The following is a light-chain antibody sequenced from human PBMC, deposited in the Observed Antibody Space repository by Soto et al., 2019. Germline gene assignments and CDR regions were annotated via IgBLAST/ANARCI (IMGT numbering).Light chain of an antibody. Sequence: DIQMTQSPSTLSGSVGDRVTITCRASQTISIWLAWYQQKPGKDPKLLIYKASTLKSGVPSRFSGSGSGTEFTLTISSLQPDDFATYYCQHYNSYSEAVGQGTKVELK. CDR1: QTISIW. CDR2: KAS. CDR3: QHYNSYSEA. J-gene: IGKJ1*01. V-gene: IGKV1-5*03.